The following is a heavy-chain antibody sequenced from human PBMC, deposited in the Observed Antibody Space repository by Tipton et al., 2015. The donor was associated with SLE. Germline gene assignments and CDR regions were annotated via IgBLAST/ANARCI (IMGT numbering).Heavy chain of an antibody. CDR1: GGSISSSNW. CDR2: IYHSGST. D-gene: IGHD3-3*01. J-gene: IGHJ5*02. V-gene: IGHV4-4*02. CDR3: ARRREGDYDFWSGYYRRWFDP. Sequence: SLRLSCAVSGGSISSSNWWSWVRQPPGKGLEWIGEIYHSGSTNYNPSLKSRVTISVDKSKNQFSLKLSSVTAADTAVYYCARRREGDYDFWSGYYRRWFDPWGQGTLVTVSS.